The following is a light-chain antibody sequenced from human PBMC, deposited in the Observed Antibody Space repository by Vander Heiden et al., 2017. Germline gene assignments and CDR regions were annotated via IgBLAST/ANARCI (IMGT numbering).Light chain of an antibody. CDR1: QSISSY. CDR3: QQSYSTPYT. Sequence: IQMTQSPSSLSASVLDRVTITCRESQSISSYLNWYQQKPGKAPKLLIYAASSLQSGVPARFSGSGSGTDFTLTISSLQPEDVATYYCQQSYSTPYTFGQGTKLEIK. CDR2: AAS. J-gene: IGKJ2*01. V-gene: IGKV1-39*01.